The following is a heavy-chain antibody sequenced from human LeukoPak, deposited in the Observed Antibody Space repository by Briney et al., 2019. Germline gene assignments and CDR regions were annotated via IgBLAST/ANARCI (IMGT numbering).Heavy chain of an antibody. D-gene: IGHD3-10*01. V-gene: IGHV1-58*01. J-gene: IGHJ4*02. Sequence: GTSVKVSCKAPGFTFTSSAVQWVRQARGQRLEWIGWIVVGSGNTNYAQKFQERVTITRDMSTSTAYMELSSLRSEDTAVYYCAAGDVNGSGSYSVPDFDYWGQGTLVTVSS. CDR2: IVVGSGNT. CDR3: AAGDVNGSGSYSVPDFDY. CDR1: GFTFTSSA.